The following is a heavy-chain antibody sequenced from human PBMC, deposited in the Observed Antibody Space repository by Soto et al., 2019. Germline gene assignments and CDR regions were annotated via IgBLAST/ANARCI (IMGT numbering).Heavy chain of an antibody. D-gene: IGHD3-22*01. J-gene: IGHJ6*02. Sequence: GGSLRLSCAASGFTFSSYAMSWVRQAPGKGLEWVSAISGSGGSTYYADSVKGRFTISRDNSKNTLYLQMNSLRAEDTAVYYCAKASATYYYDSSGYYPYYYYGMDVWGQRTTVTVSS. CDR2: ISGSGGST. V-gene: IGHV3-23*01. CDR1: GFTFSSYA. CDR3: AKASATYYYDSSGYYPYYYYGMDV.